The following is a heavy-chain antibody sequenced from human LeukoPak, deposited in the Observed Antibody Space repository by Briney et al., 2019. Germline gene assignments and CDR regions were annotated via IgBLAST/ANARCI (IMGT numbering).Heavy chain of an antibody. V-gene: IGHV1-69*06. CDR3: ARSGKDSTGYPL. D-gene: IGHD3-9*01. CDR2: IIPIFGTA. J-gene: IGHJ4*02. CDR1: GGTFSSYA. Sequence: GSPVKVSCKASGGTFSSYAISWVRQAPGQGLEWMGGIIPIFGTANYAQKFQGRVTITADKSTSTAYMELSSLRSEDTAVYYCARSGKDSTGYPLWGQGTLVTVSS.